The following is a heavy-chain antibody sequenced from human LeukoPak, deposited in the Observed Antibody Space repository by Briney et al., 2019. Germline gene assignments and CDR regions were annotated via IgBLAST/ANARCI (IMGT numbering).Heavy chain of an antibody. CDR1: GGSISDYY. Sequence: SETLSLTCTVSGGSISDYYWSWIRQPPGKGLEWIGYIYNSESTYYNPSLKSRVTISVGTSKSQFSLKLTSVTAADTAVYYCARSRDGYNFVDYWGQGTLVTVSS. D-gene: IGHD5-24*01. J-gene: IGHJ4*02. CDR3: ARSRDGYNFVDY. CDR2: IYNSEST. V-gene: IGHV4-59*01.